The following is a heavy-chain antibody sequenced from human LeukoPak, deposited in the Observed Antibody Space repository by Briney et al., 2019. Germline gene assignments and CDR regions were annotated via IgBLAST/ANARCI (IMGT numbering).Heavy chain of an antibody. CDR3: PRGGSYTPY. CDR2: VDNRSST. Sequence: PSETQPLICTAAVVSIGSYFWSWLRQPPGKGLEWIGYVDNRSSTNYNPALKSRVTISVDTSKNQFSPKLNYVTAADTAAYYCPRGGSYTPYWGQGTLVTVSS. D-gene: IGHD1-26*01. CDR1: VVSIGSYF. J-gene: IGHJ4*02. V-gene: IGHV4-59*08.